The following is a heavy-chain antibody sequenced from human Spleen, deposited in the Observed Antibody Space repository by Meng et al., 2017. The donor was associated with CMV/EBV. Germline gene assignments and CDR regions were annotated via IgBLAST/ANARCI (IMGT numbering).Heavy chain of an antibody. D-gene: IGHD4-11*01. CDR3: AMPTVTTADWFDP. CDR1: GYTFTSHY. CDR2: IIPILGIA. V-gene: IGHV1-69*02. Sequence: SVKVSCKASGYTFTSHYVHWVRQAPGQGLEWMGRIIPILGIANYAQKFQGRVTITADKSTSTAYMELSSLRSEDTAVYYCAMPTVTTADWFDPWGQGTLVTVSS. J-gene: IGHJ5*02.